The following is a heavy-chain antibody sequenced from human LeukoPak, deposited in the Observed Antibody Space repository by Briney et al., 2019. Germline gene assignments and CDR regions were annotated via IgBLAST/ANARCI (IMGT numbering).Heavy chain of an antibody. CDR2: IYHSGST. Sequence: SETLSLTCTVSGYSISSGYYWGWIRQPPGKGLEWIGSIYHSGSTYYNPSLKSRVTISVDTSKNQFSLKLSSVTAADTAVYYCARVRPRGWLQSGYAFDIWGQGTMVTVSS. CDR1: GYSISSGYY. J-gene: IGHJ3*02. V-gene: IGHV4-38-2*02. CDR3: ARVRPRGWLQSGYAFDI. D-gene: IGHD5-24*01.